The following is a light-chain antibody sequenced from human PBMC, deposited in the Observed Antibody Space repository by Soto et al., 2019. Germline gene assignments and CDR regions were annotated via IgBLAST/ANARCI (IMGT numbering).Light chain of an antibody. CDR2: RNT. CDR3: QSFDSSLV. CDR1: SSNIGAGFD. Sequence: QSVLTQPPSVSGVPGQRVTISCTGSSSNIGAGFDVHWYQQLPGTAPKLLIYRNTNRPSGVPARFSASRSGASASLVITGLQAEDEADYYCQSFDSSLVFGTGTKLTVL. V-gene: IGLV1-40*01. J-gene: IGLJ1*01.